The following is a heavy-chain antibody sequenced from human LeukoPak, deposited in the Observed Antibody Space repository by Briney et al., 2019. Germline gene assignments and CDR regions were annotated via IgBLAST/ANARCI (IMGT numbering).Heavy chain of an antibody. CDR3: ASLRERTGGSYDRLDY. CDR2: IIPIFGTA. CDR1: GGTFSSYA. Sequence: ASVKVSCKGSGGTFSSYAISWVRQAPGQGLEWMGGIIPIFGTANYAQKFQGRVTITADESTSTAYMELSSLRSEDTAVYYCASLRERTGGSYDRLDYWGQGTLVTVSS. D-gene: IGHD1-26*01. V-gene: IGHV1-69*13. J-gene: IGHJ4*02.